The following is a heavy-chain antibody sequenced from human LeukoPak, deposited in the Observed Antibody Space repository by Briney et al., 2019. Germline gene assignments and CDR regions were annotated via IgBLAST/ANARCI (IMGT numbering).Heavy chain of an antibody. V-gene: IGHV3-7*01. CDR2: IKQDGSEK. CDR3: ARDPFNSSSWFYYYYYMDV. J-gene: IGHJ6*03. D-gene: IGHD6-13*01. CDR1: GFTFSSYW. Sequence: GGSLRLSCAASGFTFSSYWMSCVRQAPGKGLEWVANIKQDGSEKYYVDSVKGRFTISRDNAKNSLYLQMNSLRAEDTAVYYCARDPFNSSSWFYYYYYMDVWGKGTTVTVSS.